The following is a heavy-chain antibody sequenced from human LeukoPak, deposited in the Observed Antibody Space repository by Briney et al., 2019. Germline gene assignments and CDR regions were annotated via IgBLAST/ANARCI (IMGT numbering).Heavy chain of an antibody. CDR3: ARVRRGDGEFFDSSGYYLLDY. CDR2: IYHSGST. Sequence: TSETLSLTCTVSGGSISSYYWSWTRQPPGKGLEWTGYIYHSGSTNYNPSLKRRVTISVDTAKNQFSLKLSSVTAADTAVYYCARVRRGDGEFFDSSGYYLLDYWGQGTLVTVSS. D-gene: IGHD3-22*01. J-gene: IGHJ4*02. CDR1: GGSISSYY. V-gene: IGHV4-59*01.